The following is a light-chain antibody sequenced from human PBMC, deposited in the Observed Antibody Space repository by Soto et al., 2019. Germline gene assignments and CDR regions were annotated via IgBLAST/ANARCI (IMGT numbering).Light chain of an antibody. Sequence: QSALTQAPSASGSPGQSVTISCTGTSSDVGGYNYVSWYQQHPGKAPKLMIYEVSKRPSGVPDRFSGSKSDNTASLTVSGLQAEDEADYYCNSYAGSNNWVFGGGTKVTVL. CDR3: NSYAGSNNWV. CDR1: SSDVGGYNY. J-gene: IGLJ3*02. V-gene: IGLV2-8*01. CDR2: EVS.